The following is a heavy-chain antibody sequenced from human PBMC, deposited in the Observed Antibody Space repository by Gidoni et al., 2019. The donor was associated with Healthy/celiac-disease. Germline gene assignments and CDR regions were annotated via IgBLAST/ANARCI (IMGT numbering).Heavy chain of an antibody. V-gene: IGHV3-73*01. D-gene: IGHD3-22*01. CDR2: IRSKANSYAT. CDR3: HTYYYDSSGYPPFDY. CDR1: GFTFSGSA. Sequence: EVQLVASGGGVFRPGGSLKLSCAASGFTFSGSAMHWVRQASGKGLEWVGRIRSKANSYATAYAASVKGRFTISRDDSKNTAYLQMNSLKTEDTAVYYCHTYYYDSSGYPPFDYWGQGTLVTVSS. J-gene: IGHJ4*02.